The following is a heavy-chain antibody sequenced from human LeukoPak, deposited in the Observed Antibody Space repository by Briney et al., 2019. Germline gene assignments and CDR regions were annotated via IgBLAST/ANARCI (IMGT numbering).Heavy chain of an antibody. CDR2: ISGSGGST. V-gene: IGHV3-23*01. J-gene: IGHJ4*02. CDR1: GFTFSSYA. CDR3: AKVRGYDFWSGAQDY. Sequence: PGGSLRLSCAASGFTFSSYAMSWVRQAPGKGLEWVSAISGSGGSTYYADSVKGRFTISRDNSKNTLYLQMNGLRAEDTAVYYCAKVRGYDFWSGAQDYWGQGTLVTVSS. D-gene: IGHD3-3*01.